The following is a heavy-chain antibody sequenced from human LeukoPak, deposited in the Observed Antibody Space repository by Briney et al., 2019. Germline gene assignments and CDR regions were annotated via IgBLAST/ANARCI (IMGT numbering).Heavy chain of an antibody. D-gene: IGHD3-10*01. CDR3: AKPRYYYGSGSGFDY. CDR2: ISGSGGST. CDR1: GFTVSSDY. J-gene: IGHJ4*02. V-gene: IGHV3-23*01. Sequence: GGSLRLACAASGFTVSSDYMSWVRQAPGKGLKWVSAISGSGGSTYYADSVKGRFTISRDNSKNTLYLQMNSLRAEDTAVYYCAKPRYYYGSGSGFDYWGQGTLVTVSS.